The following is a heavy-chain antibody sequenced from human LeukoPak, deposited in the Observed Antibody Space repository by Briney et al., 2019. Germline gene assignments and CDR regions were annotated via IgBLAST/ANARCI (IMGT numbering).Heavy chain of an antibody. CDR2: IYYSGST. CDR3: ARLYGSGSYCLDY. CDR1: GGSIGSSSYY. D-gene: IGHD3-10*01. Sequence: SETLSLTCTVSGGSIGSSSYYWGWIRQPPGKGLEWIGTIYYSGSTYYNPSLKSRVTISLDTSKNQFSPRLRSVTATDTAVYYRARLYGSGSYCLDYWGQGTLVTVSS. V-gene: IGHV4-39*01. J-gene: IGHJ4*02.